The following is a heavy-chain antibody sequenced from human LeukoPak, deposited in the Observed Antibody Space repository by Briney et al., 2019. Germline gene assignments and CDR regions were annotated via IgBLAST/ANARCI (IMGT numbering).Heavy chain of an antibody. V-gene: IGHV3-53*01. J-gene: IGHJ4*02. CDR1: GLSVSSHY. D-gene: IGHD7-27*01. CDR3: ARTLPGSYSDC. CDR2: IFSGGTT. Sequence: GGSLRLSCAASGLSVSSHYMSWIRQAPGKGLEWVSVIFSGGTTYYADSVRGRFTISRDDSKNTVYLQLNSLRAEDTAVYYCARTLPGSYSDCWGQGTLVAVSS.